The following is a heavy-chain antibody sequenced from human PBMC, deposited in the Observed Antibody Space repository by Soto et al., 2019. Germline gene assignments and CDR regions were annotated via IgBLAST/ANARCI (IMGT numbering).Heavy chain of an antibody. CDR3: AKKPGIAAAGTGWFDP. CDR2: ISGSGGST. V-gene: IGHV3-23*01. CDR1: GFTFSSYA. D-gene: IGHD6-13*01. Sequence: GSLRLSCAASGFTFSSYAMSWVRQAPGKGLEWVSAISGSGGSTYYADSVKGRFTISRDNSKNTLYLQMNSLRAEDTAVYYCAKKPGIAAAGTGWFDPWGQGTLVTVSS. J-gene: IGHJ5*02.